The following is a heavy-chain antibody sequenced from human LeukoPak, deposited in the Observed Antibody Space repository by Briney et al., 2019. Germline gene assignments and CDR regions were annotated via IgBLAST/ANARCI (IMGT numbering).Heavy chain of an antibody. CDR2: ISGSGGGT. Sequence: GGSLRLSCAASGFTFSTFAMSWVRQAPGKGLEWVSAISGSGGGTYYADSVKGWLTISRDNSKNTLYLQMSSLRAEDTAVYYCAKAFSAYENWPPNWFDPWGQGTLVTVSS. CDR1: GFTFSTFA. D-gene: IGHD5-12*01. CDR3: AKAFSAYENWPPNWFDP. V-gene: IGHV3-23*01. J-gene: IGHJ5*02.